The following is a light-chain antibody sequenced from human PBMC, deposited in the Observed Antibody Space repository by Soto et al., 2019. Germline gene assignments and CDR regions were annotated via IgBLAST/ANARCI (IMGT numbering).Light chain of an antibody. Sequence: QSVLSQPASVSGSPGQSVTIPCTGTSSDVGGYNYVSWYQQHPGKVPKLIIYEVSNRPSGISNRFSGSKSGNTASLTISGLQADDEAAYYCSSYTATSTLVFGGGTKVTVL. V-gene: IGLV2-14*01. J-gene: IGLJ3*02. CDR2: EVS. CDR1: SSDVGGYNY. CDR3: SSYTATSTLV.